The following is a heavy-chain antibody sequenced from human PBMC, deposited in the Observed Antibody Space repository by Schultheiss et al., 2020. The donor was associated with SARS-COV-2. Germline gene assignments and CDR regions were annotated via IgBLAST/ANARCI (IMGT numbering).Heavy chain of an antibody. CDR1: GGSISSYY. V-gene: IGHV4-59*01. Sequence: GSLRLSCTVSGGSISSYYWSWIRQPPGKGLEWIGYIYYSGSTNYNPSLKSRVTISVDTSKNQFSLKLSSVTAADTAVYYCARHRRITIFGVVIVNAFDIWGQGTMVTVSS. J-gene: IGHJ3*02. CDR3: ARHRRITIFGVVIVNAFDI. D-gene: IGHD3-3*01. CDR2: IYYSGST.